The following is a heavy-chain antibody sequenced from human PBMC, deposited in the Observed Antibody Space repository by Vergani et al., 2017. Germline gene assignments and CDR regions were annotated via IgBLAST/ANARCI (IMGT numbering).Heavy chain of an antibody. Sequence: QVPLQESGPRLVRPSQTLSLTCTVSGGSFHTYYWSWIRQSPGKGLEWIGYIYSTGSTNYNPSLNSRVTMSVDTSKNQFSLKLRSVTAADTAVYFCARVMYRDEASTGYRLEGMDIWGQGTTVTISS. CDR3: ARVMYRDEASTGYRLEGMDI. V-gene: IGHV4-59*13. J-gene: IGHJ6*02. CDR1: GGSFHTYY. D-gene: IGHD3-9*01. CDR2: IYSTGST.